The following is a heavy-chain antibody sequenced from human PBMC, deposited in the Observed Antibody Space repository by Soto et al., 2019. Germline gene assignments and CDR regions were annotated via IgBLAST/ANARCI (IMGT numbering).Heavy chain of an antibody. CDR2: ISGGGGDT. CDR1: RFTFSTYA. V-gene: IGHV3-23*01. D-gene: IGHD2-15*01. J-gene: IGHJ3*02. CDR3: AKSLFGGPDI. Sequence: EVQLLESGGGLLQPGWSLRRSCAASRFTFSTYAMSWVRQSPGKGLEWVSGISGGGGDTSDADSVRGRFTCSRDNSKNTLYLQMNSLRAEDTALYYCAKSLFGGPDIWGQGTMVTVSS.